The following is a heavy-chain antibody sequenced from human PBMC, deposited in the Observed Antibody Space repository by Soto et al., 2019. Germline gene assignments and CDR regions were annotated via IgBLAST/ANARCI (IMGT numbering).Heavy chain of an antibody. Sequence: QVRLEQSGAEVKKPGSSVRVSCQASGGALTSYPIHWVRQAPGQGLEWMGVIDPVVDTSNLAENFKTRLTLTADTSTKTVYMDLTSLRSDDTAIYFCATYPRPYKWTDIWGRGTQLTVSS. CDR2: IDPVVDTS. V-gene: IGHV1-69*06. J-gene: IGHJ4*02. CDR1: GGALTSYP. D-gene: IGHD1-20*01. CDR3: ATYPRPYKWTDI.